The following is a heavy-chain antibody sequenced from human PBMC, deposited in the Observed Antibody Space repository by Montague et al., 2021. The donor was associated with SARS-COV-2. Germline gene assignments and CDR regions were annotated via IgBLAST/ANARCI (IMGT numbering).Heavy chain of an antibody. J-gene: IGHJ4*02. Sequence: SLRLSCAASGFTFSSYSMNWVRQAPGKGLEWVSSISSSSSYIYYADSVKGRFTISRNNAKYSLYLQMNSLRAEDTAVYYCARVSRSSWYGGSLGEALDYWGQGTLVTVSS. D-gene: IGHD6-13*01. V-gene: IGHV3-21*01. CDR1: GFTFSSYS. CDR2: ISSSSSYI. CDR3: ARVSRSSWYGGSLGEALDY.